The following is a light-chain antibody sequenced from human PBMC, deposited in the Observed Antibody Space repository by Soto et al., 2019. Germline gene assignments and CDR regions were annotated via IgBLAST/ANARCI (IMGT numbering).Light chain of an antibody. CDR2: IND. V-gene: IGLV1-44*01. Sequence: QSALAQPPSVSGTPGQRVIISCSGSRSNIGSNSVNWYQQLPGTAPKLLIYINDQRPSGVPDRFSGSTSGTSVSLAISGLQYEDEADYYCASWDDRMKGYVFGTGTKVTVL. J-gene: IGLJ1*01. CDR3: ASWDDRMKGYV. CDR1: RSNIGSNS.